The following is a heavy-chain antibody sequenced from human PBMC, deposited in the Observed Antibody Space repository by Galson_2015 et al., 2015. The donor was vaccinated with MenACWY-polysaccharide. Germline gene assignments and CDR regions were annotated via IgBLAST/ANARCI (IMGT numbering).Heavy chain of an antibody. D-gene: IGHD4-23*01. Sequence: SLRLSCAGSGFTFSSHSIIWARRAPGKGLQWISYLTTSGNGYYADSVKGRFTVSRDNDKNSGFLQMNSLRDEDTGVYYCARVRGPTVATWYFDYWGQGTLVTVSS. V-gene: IGHV3-48*02. J-gene: IGHJ4*02. CDR3: ARVRGPTVATWYFDY. CDR2: LTTSGNG. CDR1: GFTFSSHS.